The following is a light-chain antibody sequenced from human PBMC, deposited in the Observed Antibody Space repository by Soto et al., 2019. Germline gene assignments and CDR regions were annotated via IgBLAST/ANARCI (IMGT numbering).Light chain of an antibody. CDR2: GAS. V-gene: IGKV3-15*01. Sequence: MTHTLFTLSRSPPNRATLSCRSSQSVSSNLAWYQQKPGQAPRLLIYGASTRATGIQARFSGSGSGTEFTLTISSLQSEDFAVYYFQQYNNGTPWTFGQGTKVDIK. J-gene: IGKJ1*01. CDR3: QQYNNGTPWT. CDR1: QSVSSN.